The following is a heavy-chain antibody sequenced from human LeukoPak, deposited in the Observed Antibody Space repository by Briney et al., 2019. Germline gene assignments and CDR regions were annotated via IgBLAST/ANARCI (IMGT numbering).Heavy chain of an antibody. D-gene: IGHD5-18*01. J-gene: IGHJ4*02. CDR2: INPNSGGT. CDR3: ARVDMIGYSYGYDY. CDR1: GYTFTGYY. V-gene: IGHV1-2*02. Sequence: ASVKVSCKASGYTFTGYYMHWLRQAPGQGLEWMGWINPNSGGTNYAQKFQGRVTMTRDTSISTAYMELSRLRSDDTAVYYCARVDMIGYSYGYDYWGQGTLVTVSS.